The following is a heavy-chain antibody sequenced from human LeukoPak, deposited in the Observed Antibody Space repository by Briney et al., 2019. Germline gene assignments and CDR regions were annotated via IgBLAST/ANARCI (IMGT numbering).Heavy chain of an antibody. CDR1: GFTFSSYW. CDR3: ARLSGSYGWYFDL. CDR2: IKQDGSEK. V-gene: IGHV3-7*05. J-gene: IGHJ2*01. Sequence: GGSLRLSCAASGFTFSSYWMSWVRQAPGKGLEWVANIKQDGSEKYYVDSVKGRFTISRDNAKNSMYLQMNSLRAEDTAVYYCARLSGSYGWYFDLWGRGTLVTVSS. D-gene: IGHD1-26*01.